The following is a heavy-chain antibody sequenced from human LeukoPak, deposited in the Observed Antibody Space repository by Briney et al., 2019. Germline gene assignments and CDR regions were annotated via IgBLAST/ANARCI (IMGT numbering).Heavy chain of an antibody. J-gene: IGHJ4*02. CDR2: MYPGDSDT. CDR3: ARQSYLGYCSGGSCYLGDY. D-gene: IGHD2-15*01. CDR1: GYSFTSYW. Sequence: GKSLKIACKGSGYSFTSYWIGWVRQMPGKGLEWMGIMYPGDSDTRYSPSFQGQVTISADKSISTAYLQWSSLKASDTAMYYCARQSYLGYCSGGSCYLGDYWGQGTLVTVSS. V-gene: IGHV5-51*01.